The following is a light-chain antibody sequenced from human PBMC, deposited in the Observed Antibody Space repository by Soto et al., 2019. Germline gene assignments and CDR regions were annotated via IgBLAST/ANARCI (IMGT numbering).Light chain of an antibody. CDR2: KAS. J-gene: IGKJ1*01. CDR3: QHYNSYSEA. CDR1: QTISSW. V-gene: IGKV1-5*03. Sequence: DIQMTQSPSTLSGSVGDRVTITCRASQTISSWLAWYQQKPGKAPKLLIYKASTLKSGVPSRFSGSGYAKEFTLTISSLQPDDFATYYCQHYNSYSEAFGQGTKV.